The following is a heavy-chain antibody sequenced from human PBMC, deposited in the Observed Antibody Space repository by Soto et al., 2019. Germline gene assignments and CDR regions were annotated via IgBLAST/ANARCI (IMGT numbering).Heavy chain of an antibody. CDR2: ISVYNGNT. CDR3: ARDRYDYLWGSYRYTEGFDY. J-gene: IGHJ4*02. V-gene: IGHV1-18*01. Sequence: QVQLVQSGAEVKKPGASVKVSCKASGYTFTSYGISWVRQAPGQGLEWMGWISVYNGNTNYAQKLQGRVTMTTDTTTGTAYMGLRSRRSDDQAVYYCARDRYDYLWGSYRYTEGFDYWGQGTLVTVSS. CDR1: GYTFTSYG. D-gene: IGHD3-16*02.